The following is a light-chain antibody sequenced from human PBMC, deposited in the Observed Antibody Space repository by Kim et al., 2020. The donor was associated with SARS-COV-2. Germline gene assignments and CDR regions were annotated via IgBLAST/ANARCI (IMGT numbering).Light chain of an antibody. J-gene: IGLJ2*01. CDR2: HTS. V-gene: IGLV7-46*01. CDR3: LLSYGGSRV. Sequence: QAVVTQEPSLTVSPGGTVTLTCGSSTGAVTSGHYSYWFQQKPGQAPRTLIYHTSNKLSWTPARFSGSLLGGKAALTLSGAQPEDEAGYYCLLSYGGSRVFGGGTQLTVL. CDR1: TGAVTSGHY.